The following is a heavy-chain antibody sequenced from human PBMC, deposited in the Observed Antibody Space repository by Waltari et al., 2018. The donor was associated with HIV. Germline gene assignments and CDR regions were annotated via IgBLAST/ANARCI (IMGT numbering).Heavy chain of an antibody. D-gene: IGHD3-9*01. V-gene: IGHV1-2*02. CDR3: SRGGTILTGYYPSGVS. Sequence: QVQLVQSGAEVKKPGASVKVSCKASGYTFTAYYLHWVRQAPGQGLEWMGWMNPNSGGTNYPQKFKGRVTMTRDTSIKTAYLQLSGLTSDDTALYWCSRGGTILTGYYPSGVSWGQGTPVTVSS. CDR1: GYTFTAYY. CDR2: MNPNSGGT. J-gene: IGHJ5*02.